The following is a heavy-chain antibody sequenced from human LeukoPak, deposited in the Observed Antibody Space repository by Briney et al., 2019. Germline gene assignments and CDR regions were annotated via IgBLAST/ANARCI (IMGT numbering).Heavy chain of an antibody. J-gene: IGHJ4*02. CDR1: GGSVSSGNYY. Sequence: SETLSLTCTVSGGSVSSGNYYWNWIRQPPGKGLEWIGYIFYSGSTNYNPSLKSRVTISVDTSKNQFSLKLSSVTAADTAVYYCARHPRGYCSGGSCFLFGYWGQGALVTVSS. D-gene: IGHD2-15*01. CDR3: ARHPRGYCSGGSCFLFGY. V-gene: IGHV4-61*01. CDR2: IFYSGST.